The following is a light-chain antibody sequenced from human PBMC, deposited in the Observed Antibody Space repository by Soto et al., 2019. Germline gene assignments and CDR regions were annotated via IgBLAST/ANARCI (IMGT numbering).Light chain of an antibody. V-gene: IGLV2-11*01. J-gene: IGLJ2*01. CDR1: RSDIGAYNF. CDR3: CSYVGTSPH. Sequence: QSALTQPRSVSGSPGQSITVSCTGARSDIGAYNFVSWYQQYPGKAPKLIIYDVNKRPSGVPARFSGSKSGNTASLTISGLQADDEARYYCCSYVGTSPHFGGGTKLTVL. CDR2: DVN.